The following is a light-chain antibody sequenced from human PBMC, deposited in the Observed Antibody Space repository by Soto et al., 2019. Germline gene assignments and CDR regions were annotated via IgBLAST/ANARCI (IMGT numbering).Light chain of an antibody. V-gene: IGKV3-20*01. J-gene: IGKJ1*01. CDR1: QSVTISY. CDR3: QQYVSSPLA. Sequence: EIVLTQSPRTLSLSPCERAALSGSAGQSVTISYLAWYQQKPGQAPRLLIYGASRRATGIPDRFSGSGSGTDFTLTISRLELEDFAVYYCQQYVSSPLAFGRGTKVDIK. CDR2: GAS.